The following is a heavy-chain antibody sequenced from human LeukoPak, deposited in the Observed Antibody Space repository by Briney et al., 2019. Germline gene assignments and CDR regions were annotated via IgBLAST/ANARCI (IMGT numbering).Heavy chain of an antibody. V-gene: IGHV5-51*01. CDR1: GYSFTSYW. CDR2: IHPGDSDT. Sequence: GESLKISCKGSGYSFTSYWIGWVRQMPGKGLEWMGIIHPGDSDTRYSPSFQGQVTISADKSISTAYLQWSSLKASDTAMYYCARTGDSSGYYQLYNWFDPWGQGTLVTVSS. J-gene: IGHJ5*02. D-gene: IGHD3-22*01. CDR3: ARTGDSSGYYQLYNWFDP.